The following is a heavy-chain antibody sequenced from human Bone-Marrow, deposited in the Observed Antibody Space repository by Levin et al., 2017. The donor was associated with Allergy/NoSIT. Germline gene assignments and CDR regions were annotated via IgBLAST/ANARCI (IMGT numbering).Heavy chain of an antibody. CDR2: INPSGGHK. V-gene: IGHV1-46*01. CDR3: ARAPAVAYSGDNCYTGWFDL. Sequence: GESLKISCKTSGDTFSNYYINWLREAPGQGLEWMGIINPSGGHKRYALKFEGRVTMTADTFTSTIYMDVSSLRSDDTAVYFCARAPAVAYSGDNCYTGWFDLWGQGTLVTVSS. D-gene: IGHD2-15*01. J-gene: IGHJ5*02. CDR1: GDTFSNYY.